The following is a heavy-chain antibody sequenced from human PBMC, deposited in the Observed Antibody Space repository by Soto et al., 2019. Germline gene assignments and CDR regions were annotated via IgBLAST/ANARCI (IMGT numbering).Heavy chain of an antibody. D-gene: IGHD6-13*01. V-gene: IGHV3-33*01. J-gene: IGHJ4*02. CDR3: ARGYSSSRDLGY. CDR2: IWYDGSNK. CDR1: GFSFSSYD. Sequence: PGGSLRLSCAASGFSFSSYDIHWVRQAPGKGLEWVAVIWYDGSNKYYADTVKGQFINSRDNSKNTLYLQMNSLRADDTAVYYCARGYSSSRDLGYWGQGTLVTVSS.